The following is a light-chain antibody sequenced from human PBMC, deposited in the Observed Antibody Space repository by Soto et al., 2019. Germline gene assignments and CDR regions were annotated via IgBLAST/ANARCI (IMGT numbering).Light chain of an antibody. J-gene: IGLJ1*01. Sequence: QSVLTQPASVSGSPGQSITISCTGTSSDVGGYNYVSWYQQHPGKAPKLMIYEVSNRPSGVSNRFSGSKSGNTASLTISGLQAEDEADYYCSSYTSSLWVFGTGTKVTVL. V-gene: IGLV2-14*01. CDR3: SSYTSSLWV. CDR1: SSDVGGYNY. CDR2: EVS.